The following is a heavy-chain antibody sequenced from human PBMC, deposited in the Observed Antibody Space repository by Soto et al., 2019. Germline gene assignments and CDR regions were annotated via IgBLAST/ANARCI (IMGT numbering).Heavy chain of an antibody. D-gene: IGHD3-3*01. CDR3: AKDRPVLRFLELDY. CDR1: GFTVSSNY. Sequence: PGGSLRLSCAASGFTVSSNYMSWVRQAPGKGLEWVSVIYSGGTTYYADSVKGRFTISRDNSKNTLYLQMNSLRAEDTAVYYCAKDRPVLRFLELDYWGQGTLVTVSS. V-gene: IGHV3-66*01. J-gene: IGHJ4*02. CDR2: IYSGGTT.